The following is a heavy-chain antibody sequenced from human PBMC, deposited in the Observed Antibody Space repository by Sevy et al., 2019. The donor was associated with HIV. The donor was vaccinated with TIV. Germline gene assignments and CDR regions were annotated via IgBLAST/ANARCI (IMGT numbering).Heavy chain of an antibody. CDR1: GFTFSSYD. CDR3: ARAYYGDYARDDYYYYGMDV. Sequence: GGSLRLSCAASGFTFSSYDMHWVRQATGKGLEWVSAIGSAGDTYYPGSVKGRFTISRENAKNSLYLQMNSLRAGDTAEYYCARAYYGDYARDDYYYYGMDVWGQRTTVTVSS. D-gene: IGHD4-17*01. CDR2: IGSAGDT. J-gene: IGHJ6*02. V-gene: IGHV3-13*01.